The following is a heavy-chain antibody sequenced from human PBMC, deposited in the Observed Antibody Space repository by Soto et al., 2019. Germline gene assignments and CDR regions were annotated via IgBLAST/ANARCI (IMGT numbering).Heavy chain of an antibody. CDR1: GGSIKSYY. J-gene: IGHJ4*02. CDR2: IYYSGTT. V-gene: IGHV4-59*01. Sequence: SETLSLTCSVSGGSIKSYYWSWIRQPPGKGLEWIGYIYYSGTTNYNPSLKSRVTMSVDTSKNQFSLKLSSVTAADTAVYYCARGTDYSYYYDSSGPGLFDYWGQGTLVTVSS. D-gene: IGHD3-22*01. CDR3: ARGTDYSYYYDSSGPGLFDY.